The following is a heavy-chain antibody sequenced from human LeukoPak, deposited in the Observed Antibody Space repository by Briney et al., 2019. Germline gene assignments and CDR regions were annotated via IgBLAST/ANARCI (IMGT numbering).Heavy chain of an antibody. CDR2: IYHTGST. CDR3: ARIGKGYYYYGMDV. V-gene: IGHV4-59*08. D-gene: IGHD4-23*01. J-gene: IGHJ6*02. CDR1: GDSISSYY. Sequence: PSETLSLTCTVSGDSISSYYWSWIRQPPGKGLEWIGYIYHTGSTNYNPSLKSRVTMSVDTSKNQFSLQVSSVTAADTAVYYCARIGKGYYYYGMDVWGQGTTVTVSS.